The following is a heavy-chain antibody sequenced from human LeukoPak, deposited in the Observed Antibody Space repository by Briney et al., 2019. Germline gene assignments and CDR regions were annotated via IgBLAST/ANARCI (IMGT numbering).Heavy chain of an antibody. CDR3: AKSMPGGSQGVDH. Sequence: GGSLRLSCAASGFTFSSYAMSWVRQAPGKGLEGGSAISGDAGSTYNADSAKGRFTISRDNSKNTLYMKMNSLRADDMAVYYCAKSMPGGSQGVDHWGQGTLVTVSS. CDR2: ISGDAGST. J-gene: IGHJ5*02. D-gene: IGHD2-8*02. CDR1: GFTFSSYA. V-gene: IGHV3-23*01.